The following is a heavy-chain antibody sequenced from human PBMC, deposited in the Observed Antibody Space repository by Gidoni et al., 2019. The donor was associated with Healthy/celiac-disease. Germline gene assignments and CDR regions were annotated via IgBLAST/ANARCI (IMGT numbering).Heavy chain of an antibody. J-gene: IGHJ4*02. CDR3: ARVGCSSTSCYRPRGPVDY. D-gene: IGHD2-2*01. CDR1: GGSFSGYY. CDR2: INHSGST. V-gene: IGHV4-34*01. Sequence: QVQLQQWGAGLLKPSETLSLTCAVYGGSFSGYYWSWIRQPPGKGLEWIGEINHSGSTNYNPSLKSRVTISVDTSKNQFSLKLSSVTAADTAVYYCARVGCSSTSCYRPRGPVDYWGQGTLVTVSS.